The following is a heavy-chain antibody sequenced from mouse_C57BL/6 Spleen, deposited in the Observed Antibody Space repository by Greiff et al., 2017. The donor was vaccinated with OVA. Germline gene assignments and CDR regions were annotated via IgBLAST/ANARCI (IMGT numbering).Heavy chain of an antibody. V-gene: IGHV1-20*01. Sequence: DVQLQESGPELVKPGDSVKISCKASGYSFTGYFMNWVMQSHGKSLEWIGRINPYNGDTFYNQKFKGKATLTVDKSSSTAHMELRSLTSEDSAVYYCARRGYGNYEGYFDVWGTGTTVTVSS. D-gene: IGHD2-1*01. CDR2: INPYNGDT. J-gene: IGHJ1*03. CDR3: ARRGYGNYEGYFDV. CDR1: GYSFTGYF.